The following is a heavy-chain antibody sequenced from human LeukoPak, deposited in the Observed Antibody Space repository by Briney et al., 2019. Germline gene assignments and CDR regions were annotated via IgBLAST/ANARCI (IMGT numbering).Heavy chain of an antibody. CDR3: ARTTSLTASGYDY. D-gene: IGHD4-17*01. Sequence: ASVKVSSTTSVYTFTTYHINWVRHATGQGLEWLGWMNPYSGDRGYAQKFQGRLSITSDTSISAPYMELSSLRSDDTAVYFCARTTSLTASGYDYWGQGTLVTVS. CDR2: MNPYSGDR. J-gene: IGHJ4*02. CDR1: VYTFTTYH. V-gene: IGHV1-8*03.